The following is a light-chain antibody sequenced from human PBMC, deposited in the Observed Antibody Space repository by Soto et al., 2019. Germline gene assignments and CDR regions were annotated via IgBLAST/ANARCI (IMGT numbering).Light chain of an antibody. Sequence: DIQMTQSPSTLSASVGDRVTITCRASQSISTWLAWYQQKPGKAPRLLVYKASSLESGVPSRFSGSGSGTEITLTISSLQPDDFGTYYCQQYNTYWTFGQGTKVDIK. CDR1: QSISTW. J-gene: IGKJ1*01. CDR3: QQYNTYWT. V-gene: IGKV1-5*03. CDR2: KAS.